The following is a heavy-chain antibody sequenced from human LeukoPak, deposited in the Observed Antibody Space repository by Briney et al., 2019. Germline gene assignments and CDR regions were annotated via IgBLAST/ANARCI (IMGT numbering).Heavy chain of an antibody. J-gene: IGHJ4*02. CDR1: GFSLSTSGVG. Sequence: SGPTLVNPTQTLTLTCTFSGFSLSTSGVGVGWIRQPPGKALEWLALIYWNDDKRYSPSLKSRLTITKDTSKNQVVLTMTNMDPVDTATYYCARIPGGVGVPAAAKALLFDYWGQGTLVTVSS. CDR3: ARIPGGVGVPAAAKALLFDY. CDR2: IYWNDDK. V-gene: IGHV2-5*01. D-gene: IGHD2-2*01.